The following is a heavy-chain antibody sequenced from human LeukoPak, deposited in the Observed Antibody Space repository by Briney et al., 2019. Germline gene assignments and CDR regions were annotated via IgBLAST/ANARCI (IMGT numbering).Heavy chain of an antibody. V-gene: IGHV3-21*01. CDR2: ISSSSSYI. CDR1: GFTCSSYS. J-gene: IGHJ4*02. Sequence: GGSLRLSCAASGFTCSSYSMNWVRQAPGKGLEWVSSISSSSSYIYYADSVKGRFTISRDNAKNSLYLQMNSLRAEDTAVYYCARGRTAKTPFDYWGQGTLVTVSS. CDR3: ARGRTAKTPFDY. D-gene: IGHD2-21*02.